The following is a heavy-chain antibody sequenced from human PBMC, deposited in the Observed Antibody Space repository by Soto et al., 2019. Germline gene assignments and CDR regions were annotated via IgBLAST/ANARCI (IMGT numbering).Heavy chain of an antibody. J-gene: IGHJ4*02. CDR1: GFSFRDYF. Sequence: PGESLKISCAASGFSFRDYFMSWLRQAPGKGLEWVSYIGPYGNSIYYADSVKGRFTISRDDATKSLHLHMNSLRTDDTAVYCCARDDHTYGVYWGQGTPVTVSS. CDR3: ARDDHTYGVY. D-gene: IGHD2-21*01. CDR2: IGPYGNSI. V-gene: IGHV3-11*01.